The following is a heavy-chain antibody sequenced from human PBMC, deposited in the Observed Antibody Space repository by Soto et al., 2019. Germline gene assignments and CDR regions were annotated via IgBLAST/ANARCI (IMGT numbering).Heavy chain of an antibody. V-gene: IGHV3-74*01. CDR2: MNEDGSTT. CDR1: EFTFSSYW. CDR3: SRDLSGPADV. J-gene: IGHJ6*02. Sequence: EVQLVESGGGLVRPGGSLRLSCVDSEFTFSSYWMHWVRQVPGKGLVWVSRMNEDGSTTDYADSVKGRFTISRDNARNTLNLQMDRPRAEDTAVYFCSRDLSGPADVWGQGTTVTVSS.